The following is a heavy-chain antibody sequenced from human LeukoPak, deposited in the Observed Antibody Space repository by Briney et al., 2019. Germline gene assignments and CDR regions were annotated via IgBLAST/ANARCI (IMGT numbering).Heavy chain of an antibody. CDR1: GFTFDDYG. CDR2: INWNGGST. D-gene: IGHD2-15*01. V-gene: IGHV3-20*04. CDR3: ARAAEPNIVVVVAAHLSRDY. J-gene: IGHJ4*02. Sequence: PGGSLRPSCAASGFTFDDYGMSWVRQAPGKGLEWVSGINWNGGSTGYADSVKGRFTISRDNAKNSLYLRMNSLRAEDTALYYCARAAEPNIVVVVAAHLSRDYWGQGTLVTVSS.